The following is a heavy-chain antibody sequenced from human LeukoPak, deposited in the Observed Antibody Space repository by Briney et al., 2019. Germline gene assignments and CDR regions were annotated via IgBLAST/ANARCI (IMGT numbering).Heavy chain of an antibody. V-gene: IGHV3-11*06. J-gene: IGHJ4*02. CDR1: GFTFSDYY. CDR3: ARVNPSSSGFYAY. Sequence: PGGSLRLSCAASGFTFSDYYMTWIRQAPGGGLGWVSYISDISTNTNYAGSVKGRFTISRDKSKNSLYLQMNSLRAEDTAVYYCARVNPSSSGFYAYWGQGALVTVSS. D-gene: IGHD3-22*01. CDR2: ISDISTNT.